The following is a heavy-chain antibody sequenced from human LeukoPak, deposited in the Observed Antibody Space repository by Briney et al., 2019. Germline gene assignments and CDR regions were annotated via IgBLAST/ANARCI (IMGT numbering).Heavy chain of an antibody. D-gene: IGHD3-22*01. CDR1: GGSISSYY. CDR3: ARHVGSGYYLDY. Sequence: SETLSLTCTVSGGSISSYYWSWIRQPPGKGLEWIGYIYYSGSTYYNPSLKSRVTISVDTSKNQFSLKLSSVTAADTAVYYCARHVGSGYYLDYWGQGTLVTVSS. CDR2: IYYSGST. V-gene: IGHV4-59*08. J-gene: IGHJ4*02.